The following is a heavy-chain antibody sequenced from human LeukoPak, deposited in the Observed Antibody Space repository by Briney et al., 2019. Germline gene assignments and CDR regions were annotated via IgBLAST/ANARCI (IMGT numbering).Heavy chain of an antibody. D-gene: IGHD6-13*01. CDR2: IYSGGSS. Sequence: PGGSLRLSCAASGFTVSSNYMSWVRQAPGKGLEWVSVIYSGGSSYYTDSAKGRFTISRDNSKNTLYLQMNSLRAEDTAVYYCARAGTYSSSWYGQYYFDYWGQGTLVTVSS. CDR3: ARAGTYSSSWYGQYYFDY. J-gene: IGHJ4*02. CDR1: GFTVSSNY. V-gene: IGHV3-66*01.